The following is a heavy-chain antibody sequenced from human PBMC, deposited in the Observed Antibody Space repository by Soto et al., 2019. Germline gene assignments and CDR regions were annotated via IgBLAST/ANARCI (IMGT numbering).Heavy chain of an antibody. D-gene: IGHD4-17*01. CDR3: AKDLHDYGLKGEVY. J-gene: IGHJ4*02. Sequence: QVQLVESGGGVVQPGRSLRLSCAASGFTFSSYGMHWVRQAPGKGLEWVAVISYDGSNKYYADSVKGRFTISRDNSKNTLYLQMNSLRAEDTAVYYCAKDLHDYGLKGEVYWGQGALVTVSS. V-gene: IGHV3-30*18. CDR1: GFTFSSYG. CDR2: ISYDGSNK.